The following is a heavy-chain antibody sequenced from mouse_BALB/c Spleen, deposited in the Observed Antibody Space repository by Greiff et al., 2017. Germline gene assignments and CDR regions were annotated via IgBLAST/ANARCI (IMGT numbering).Heavy chain of an antibody. Sequence: EVKVEESGPGLVKPSQSLSLTCTVTGYSITSDYAWNWIRQFPGNKLEWMGYISYSGSTSYNPSLKSRISITRDTSKNQFFLQLNSVTTEDTATYYCARFTTVVDWYFDVWGAGTTVTVSS. CDR1: GYSITSDYA. J-gene: IGHJ1*01. CDR2: ISYSGST. V-gene: IGHV3-2*02. D-gene: IGHD1-1*01. CDR3: ARFTTVVDWYFDV.